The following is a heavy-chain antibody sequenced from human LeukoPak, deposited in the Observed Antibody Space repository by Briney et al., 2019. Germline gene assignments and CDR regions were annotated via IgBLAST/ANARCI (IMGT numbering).Heavy chain of an antibody. J-gene: IGHJ4*02. CDR2: IWYDGSNK. V-gene: IGHV3-30*02. D-gene: IGHD5-12*01. CDR1: GFMFSSNG. Sequence: GGSLRLSCAAYGFMFSSNGMHWVRQAPGKGLEWVAVIWYDGSNKYYGDSVKGRFTISRDNSKNTLYLQMNSLRDEDTAVYYCAKGGYDYVEIGYFDYWGQGTLVTVSS. CDR3: AKGGYDYVEIGYFDY.